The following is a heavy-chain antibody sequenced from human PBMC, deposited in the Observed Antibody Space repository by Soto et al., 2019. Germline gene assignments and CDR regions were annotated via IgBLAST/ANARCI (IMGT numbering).Heavy chain of an antibody. CDR2: IYSSGST. J-gene: IGHJ5*02. CDR1: GGSFSGYY. V-gene: IGHV4-34*01. D-gene: IGHD3-3*01. Sequence: SETLSLTCAVYGGSFSGYYWSWIRQPPGKGLEWIGRIYSSGSTNYNPSLKSRVTISLDTSMNHFSLRLSSVTAADTAVYYCARGQRFSDWFDPWGQGTLVTVSS. CDR3: ARGQRFSDWFDP.